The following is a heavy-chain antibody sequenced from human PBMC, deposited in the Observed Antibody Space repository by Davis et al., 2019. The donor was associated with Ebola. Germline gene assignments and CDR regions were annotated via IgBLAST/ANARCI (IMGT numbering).Heavy chain of an antibody. Sequence: GESLKISCKGSGYSFTNYWIGWVRQMPGKGLEWMGIIYPGDSGTRYSPSFQGQVTISADKSISTAYLQWSSLKASDTAMYYCARQIVVVVGASKTGRFDPWGQGTLVTVSS. CDR1: GYSFTNYW. D-gene: IGHD2-15*01. V-gene: IGHV5-51*01. J-gene: IGHJ5*02. CDR2: IYPGDSGT. CDR3: ARQIVVVVGASKTGRFDP.